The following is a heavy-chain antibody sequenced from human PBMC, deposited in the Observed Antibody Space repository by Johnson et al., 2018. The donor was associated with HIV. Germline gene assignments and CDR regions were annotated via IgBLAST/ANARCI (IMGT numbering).Heavy chain of an antibody. CDR2: IWYDGSNK. J-gene: IGHJ3*02. V-gene: IGHV3-33*08. Sequence: QVQLVESGGGLVQPGGSLRLSCAASGFTFSSSWMHWVCQAPEKGLEWVAVIWYDGSNKYYADSVKGRFTISRDNSKNTLYLQMNSLRAEDTAVYYCAREDQNWNYDHAFDIWGQGTMVTVSS. D-gene: IGHD1-7*01. CDR1: GFTFSSSW. CDR3: AREDQNWNYDHAFDI.